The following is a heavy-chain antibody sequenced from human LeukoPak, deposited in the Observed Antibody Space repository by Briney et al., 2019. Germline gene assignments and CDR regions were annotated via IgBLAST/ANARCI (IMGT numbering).Heavy chain of an antibody. Sequence: GGSLRLSCAASGFTFSSYWMSWVRQAPGKGLEWVANIKQDGSEKYYVDSVKGRFTISRDNAKNSLYLQMNSLRAEDTAVYYCARAEPRRASRYYMDVWGKGTTVTVSS. J-gene: IGHJ6*03. CDR1: GFTFSSYW. V-gene: IGHV3-7*01. CDR3: ARAEPRRASRYYMDV. CDR2: IKQDGSEK.